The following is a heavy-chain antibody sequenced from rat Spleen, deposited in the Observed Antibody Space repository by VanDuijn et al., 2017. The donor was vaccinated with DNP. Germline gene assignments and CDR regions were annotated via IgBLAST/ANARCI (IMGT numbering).Heavy chain of an antibody. V-gene: IGHV5-22*01. J-gene: IGHJ2*01. D-gene: IGHD4-3*01. Sequence: EVQLVESGGGLVQPGRSLKLSCAASGFTFSNYDMAWVRQAPTKGLEWVTYIGSDGYAPYYGDSVKGRFTISRDNAKSTLYLQMNSRRSEDMATYYCIRWNSCHFDYWGQGVMVTVSS. CDR3: IRWNSCHFDY. CDR2: IGSDGYAP. CDR1: GFTFSNYD.